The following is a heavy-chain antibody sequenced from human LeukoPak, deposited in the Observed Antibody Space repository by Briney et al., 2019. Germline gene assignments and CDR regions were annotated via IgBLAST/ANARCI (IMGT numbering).Heavy chain of an antibody. V-gene: IGHV3-15*07. CDR2: IKSKTDGGTT. Sequence: GGSLRLSCAASGFTFSNAWMNWVRQAPGKGLEWVGRIKSKTDGGTTDYAAPVKGRFTISRDDSKNTLYLQMNSLKTEDTAVYYCTTKIGGVIVELFDYWGQGTLVTVS. D-gene: IGHD3-16*02. CDR3: TTKIGGVIVELFDY. CDR1: GFTFSNAW. J-gene: IGHJ4*02.